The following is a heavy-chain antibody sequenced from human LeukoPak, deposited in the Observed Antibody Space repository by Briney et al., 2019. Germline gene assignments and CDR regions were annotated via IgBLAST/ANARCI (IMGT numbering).Heavy chain of an antibody. V-gene: IGHV1-18*01. CDR3: ARGGLSGIYGIDY. D-gene: IGHD1-26*01. J-gene: IGHJ4*02. CDR2: IIPYNGDT. Sequence: GASVKVSCRASGYTFNTYGVTWVRQVAGQGVEWMGWIIPYNGDTNYAQKLQGRVTMTTDPLTSTVFMELRSLRSDDTAVYFGARGGLSGIYGIDYWGKGTLVTVSS. CDR1: GYTFNTYG.